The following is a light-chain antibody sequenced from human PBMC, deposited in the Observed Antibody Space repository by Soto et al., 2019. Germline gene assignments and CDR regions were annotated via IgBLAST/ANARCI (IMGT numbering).Light chain of an antibody. CDR3: QQYYSTPPWT. Sequence: DIVMTQSPDSLGVSLGERATINCKSSQSVFYSSNNKNYLAWYQQKPGQPPKLLIYWASTRVSGVPDRFSGSGSVTDFTLTISSLQAEDVAVYYCQQYYSTPPWTFGQGTKVEIK. J-gene: IGKJ1*01. V-gene: IGKV4-1*01. CDR1: QSVFYSSNNKNY. CDR2: WAS.